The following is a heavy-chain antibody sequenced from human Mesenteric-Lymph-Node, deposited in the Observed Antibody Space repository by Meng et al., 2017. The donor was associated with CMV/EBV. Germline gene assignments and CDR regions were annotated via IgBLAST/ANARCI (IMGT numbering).Heavy chain of an antibody. Sequence: ASVKVSCKASGYTFTAHYIHWVRQAPGQGLEWMGWINPHSAGTKYAQKFQGRVTMTRDTSISTAYMELSRLRSDDTAVYYCARGGQEYCSSTSCYDYGMDVWGQGTTVTVSS. CDR2: INPHSAGT. J-gene: IGHJ6*02. CDR3: ARGGQEYCSSTSCYDYGMDV. D-gene: IGHD2-2*01. V-gene: IGHV1-2*02. CDR1: GYTFTAHY.